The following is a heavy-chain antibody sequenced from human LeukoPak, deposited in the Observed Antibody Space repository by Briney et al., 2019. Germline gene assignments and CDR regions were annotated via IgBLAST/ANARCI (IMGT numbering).Heavy chain of an antibody. Sequence: ASVKVSCKASGGTFSSYAISWVRQAPGQGLEWMGGIIPIFGTANYAQKYQGRVTMTEDTPTDTAYMELSSLRSEDTAVYYCAISGSYYGAFDIWGQGTMVTVSS. CDR2: IIPIFGTA. CDR3: AISGSYYGAFDI. J-gene: IGHJ3*02. V-gene: IGHV1-69*06. CDR1: GGTFSSYA. D-gene: IGHD1-26*01.